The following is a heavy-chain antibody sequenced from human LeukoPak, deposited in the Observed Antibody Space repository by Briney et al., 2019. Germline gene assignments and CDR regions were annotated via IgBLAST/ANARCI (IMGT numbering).Heavy chain of an antibody. J-gene: IGHJ4*02. CDR1: GSTFEDYG. CDR3: ARDDRYDSSGYYPY. Sequence: GGSLRLSCEASGSTFEDYGMSWVRQAPGKGLEWVSGINWNGVARGYTDSVRGRFTISRDNAKNSLYLQMNSLRAEDTAVYYCARDDRYDSSGYYPYWGQGTLVTVSS. V-gene: IGHV3-20*04. D-gene: IGHD3-22*01. CDR2: INWNGVAR.